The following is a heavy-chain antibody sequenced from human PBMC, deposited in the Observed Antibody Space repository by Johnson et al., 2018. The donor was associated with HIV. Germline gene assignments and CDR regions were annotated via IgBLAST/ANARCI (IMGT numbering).Heavy chain of an antibody. J-gene: IGHJ3*02. V-gene: IGHV3-30*02. D-gene: IGHD3-16*01. CDR1: GFTFSSYG. CDR3: ARERGGVFSQTFDI. Sequence: QVQLVESGGGVVQPGRSLRLSCAASGFTFSSYGMHWVRQAPGKGLEWVAFIRYDGSNKYYADSVKGRFTISRDNSKNTLYLQMNSLRTEDTAVYHCARERGGVFSQTFDIWGQGTLVVVSS. CDR2: IRYDGSNK.